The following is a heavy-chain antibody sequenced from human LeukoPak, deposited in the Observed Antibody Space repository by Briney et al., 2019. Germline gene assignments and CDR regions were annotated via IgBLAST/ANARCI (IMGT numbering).Heavy chain of an antibody. D-gene: IGHD6-13*01. CDR1: GFTFSSYG. CDR3: ARGSTYSSSWYWKGTPFDY. Sequence: GGSLRLSCAASGFTFSSYGMHWVRQAPGKGLEWVAVIWYDGSNKYYADSLKGRFTISRDNSKNTLYLQMNSLRAEDTAVYYCARGSTYSSSWYWKGTPFDYWGQGTLVTVSS. CDR2: IWYDGSNK. J-gene: IGHJ4*02. V-gene: IGHV3-33*01.